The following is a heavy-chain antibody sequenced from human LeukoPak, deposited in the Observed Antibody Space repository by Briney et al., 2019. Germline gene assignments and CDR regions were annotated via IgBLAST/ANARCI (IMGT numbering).Heavy chain of an antibody. CDR2: INHSGST. J-gene: IGHJ6*03. CDR1: GGSFSGYY. V-gene: IGHV4-34*01. Sequence: KPSETLSLTCAVYGGSFSGYYWSWIRQPPGKGLEWIGEINHSGSTNYNPSLKSRVTISVDTSKNQFSLKLSSVTAADTAVYYCARHVKRLATYYYYYYMDVWGKGTTVTISS. CDR3: ARHVKRLATYYYYYYMDV. D-gene: IGHD6-19*01.